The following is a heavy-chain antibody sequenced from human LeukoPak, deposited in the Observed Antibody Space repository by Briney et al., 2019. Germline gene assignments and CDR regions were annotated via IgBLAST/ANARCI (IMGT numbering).Heavy chain of an antibody. CDR3: ARFFCDGDYVPYYYGMDV. CDR1: GYSFTSYW. D-gene: IGHD4-17*01. CDR2: IDPSDSYT. V-gene: IGHV5-10-1*01. J-gene: IGHJ6*02. Sequence: GESLKISCKGSGYSFTSYWISWVRQMPGKGLEWMGRIDPSDSYTNYSPSFQGHVTISADKSISTAYLQWSSLKASHTAMYYCARFFCDGDYVPYYYGMDVWGQGTTVTVSS.